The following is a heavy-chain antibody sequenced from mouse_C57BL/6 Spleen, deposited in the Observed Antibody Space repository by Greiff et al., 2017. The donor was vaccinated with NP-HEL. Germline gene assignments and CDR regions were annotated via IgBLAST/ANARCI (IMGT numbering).Heavy chain of an antibody. CDR2: IDPSDSET. J-gene: IGHJ1*03. CDR3: ARGGYYYGSSYNPYCDV. V-gene: IGHV1-52*01. Sequence: QVQLQQSGAELVRPGSSVKLSCKASGYTFTSYWMHWVKQRPIQGLEWIGNIDPSDSETHYNQKFKDKATLTVDKSSSTAYMQLSSLPSEDSAVYDCARGGYYYGSSYNPYCDVWGTGTTVTVSS. CDR1: GYTFTSYW. D-gene: IGHD1-1*01.